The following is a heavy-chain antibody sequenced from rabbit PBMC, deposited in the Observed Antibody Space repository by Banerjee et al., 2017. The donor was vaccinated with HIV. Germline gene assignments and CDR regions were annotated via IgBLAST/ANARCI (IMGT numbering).Heavy chain of an antibody. J-gene: IGHJ4*01. CDR2: IDTGSSGIT. CDR3: ARDSTGDGAPFNL. CDR1: GFSFSSSYW. Sequence: QEQLEESGGDLVKPEGSLTLTCTASGFSFSSSYWICWVCQAPGKGLEWIACIDTGSSGITYYANWAKGQFTISRSASLNAVTLQMTSLTAADTATYFCARDSTGDGAPFNLWGPGTLVTVS. V-gene: IGHV1S45*01. D-gene: IGHD2-1*01.